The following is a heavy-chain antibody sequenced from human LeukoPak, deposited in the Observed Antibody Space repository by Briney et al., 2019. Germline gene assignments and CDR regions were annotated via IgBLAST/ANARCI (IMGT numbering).Heavy chain of an antibody. J-gene: IGHJ4*02. CDR3: ARTRYAYFGSLDS. Sequence: SETLSLTCAVYDGSFSDYYWNWIRQAPGKGLEWIGEINHSGNTNHNPSLKGRVTISVDTSKNQFSLNVSSVTAADTAVYYCARTRYAYFGSLDSWGQGTLVTVSA. D-gene: IGHD2/OR15-2a*01. CDR1: DGSFSDYY. CDR2: INHSGNT. V-gene: IGHV4-34*01.